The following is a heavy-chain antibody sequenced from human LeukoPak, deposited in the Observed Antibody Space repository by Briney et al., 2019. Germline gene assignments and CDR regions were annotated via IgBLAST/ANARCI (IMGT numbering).Heavy chain of an antibody. Sequence: ASVKVSCKASGYTFTSYDINWVRQATVQGLEWMGWMNPNSGNTGYAQKFQGRVTMTRNTSISTAYMELSSLRSEDTAVYYCARALAYCSSTSCYFWFDPWGQGTLVTVSS. CDR3: ARALAYCSSTSCYFWFDP. CDR1: GYTFTSYD. J-gene: IGHJ5*02. D-gene: IGHD2-2*01. CDR2: MNPNSGNT. V-gene: IGHV1-8*01.